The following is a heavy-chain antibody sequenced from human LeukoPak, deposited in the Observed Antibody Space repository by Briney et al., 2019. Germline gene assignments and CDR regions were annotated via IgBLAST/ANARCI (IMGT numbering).Heavy chain of an antibody. D-gene: IGHD1-1*01. CDR1: GFTFSSYA. V-gene: IGHV3-23*01. CDR2: ITGGGGST. Sequence: GGSLRLSCAASGFTFSSYAMSWVRQAPGKGLEWVSAITGGGGSTYYADSVKGRFTISRDNAKSSVYLQMSGLRAEDSAAYYCARDPENGALDIWGQGTMVTVSS. J-gene: IGHJ3*02. CDR3: ARDPENGALDI.